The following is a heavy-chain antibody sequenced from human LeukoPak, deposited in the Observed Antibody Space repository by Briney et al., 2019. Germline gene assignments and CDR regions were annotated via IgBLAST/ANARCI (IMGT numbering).Heavy chain of an antibody. D-gene: IGHD3-22*01. CDR1: GGSISGYY. V-gene: IGHV4-4*07. CDR3: ARDSSGSRPFDY. J-gene: IGHJ4*02. Sequence: SETLPLTCTVSGGSISGYYWTWIRQPAGKGLEWIGRIYSSGSTNFNPSLKSRVTMSVDTSKNQFSLNVTSVTAADTAVYYCARDSSGSRPFDYWGQGTLVTVSS. CDR2: IYSSGST.